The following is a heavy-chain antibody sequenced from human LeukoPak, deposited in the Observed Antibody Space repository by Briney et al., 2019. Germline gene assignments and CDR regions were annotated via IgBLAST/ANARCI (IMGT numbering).Heavy chain of an antibody. CDR2: MNPNSGNT. D-gene: IGHD2-15*01. CDR1: GYTFTSYD. J-gene: IGHJ3*02. CDR3: ARGRDIVVVVAATGAFDI. V-gene: IGHV1-8*01. Sequence: ASVKVSCKASGYTFTSYDINWVRQATGRGLEWMGWMNPNSGNTGYAQKFQGRVTMTRNTSISTAYMELSSLRSEDTAVYYCARGRDIVVVVAATGAFDIWGQGTMVTVSS.